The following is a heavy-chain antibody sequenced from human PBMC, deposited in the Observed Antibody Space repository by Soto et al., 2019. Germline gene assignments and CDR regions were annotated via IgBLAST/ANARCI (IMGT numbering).Heavy chain of an antibody. CDR2: IGTAGDT. J-gene: IGHJ6*03. Sequence: PGGSLRLSCAASGFTFSSYSMNWVRQAPGKGLEWVSAIGTAGDTYYPGSVKGRFTISRENAKNSLYLQMNSLRAGDTAVYYCARENREYYYYYMDVWGKGTTVTVSS. CDR3: ARENREYYYYYMDV. D-gene: IGHD1-26*01. V-gene: IGHV3-13*01. CDR1: GFTFSSYS.